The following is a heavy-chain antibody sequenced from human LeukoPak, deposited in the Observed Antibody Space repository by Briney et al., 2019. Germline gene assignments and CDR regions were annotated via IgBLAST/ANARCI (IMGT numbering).Heavy chain of an antibody. V-gene: IGHV4-39*07. CDR2: IYSSGST. Sequence: PSETLSLTCSVSGASISSGSNYWGWIRQPPGKTLEWIGSIYSSGSTYYNSSLQSRVIIIIDTPKNHFSLKLSSVTAADTAVYYCARLRIKGGLMVRGNHGYFDYWGQGTLVTVSS. D-gene: IGHD3-10*01. CDR1: GASISSGSNY. CDR3: ARLRIKGGLMVRGNHGYFDY. J-gene: IGHJ4*02.